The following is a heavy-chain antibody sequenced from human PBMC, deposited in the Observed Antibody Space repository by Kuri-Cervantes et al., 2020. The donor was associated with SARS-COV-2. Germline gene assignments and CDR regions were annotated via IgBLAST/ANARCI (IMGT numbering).Heavy chain of an antibody. CDR3: ARDFLEYYYDSSGYYYVGYFQH. D-gene: IGHD3-22*01. CDR2: IYTSGST. V-gene: IGHV4-4*07. J-gene: IGHJ1*01. Sequence: SETLSLTCTVSGGSISSYYWSWIRQPAGKGLEWIGRIYTSGSTNYNPSLKSRVTMSVDTSKNQFSLKLSSVTAEDTAVYYCARDFLEYYYDSSGYYYVGYFQHWGQGTLVTVSS. CDR1: GGSISSYY.